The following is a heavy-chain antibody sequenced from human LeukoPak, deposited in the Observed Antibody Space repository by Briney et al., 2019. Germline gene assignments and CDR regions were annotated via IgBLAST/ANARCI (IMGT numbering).Heavy chain of an antibody. Sequence: GRSLRLSCAASGFTFDDYAMHLVRQAPGKGLEWVSGISWNSGSIGYADSVKGRFTISRDNAKNSLYLQMNSLRAEDTALYYCAGGVITTSAYYFDYWGQGTLVTVSS. V-gene: IGHV3-9*01. J-gene: IGHJ4*02. D-gene: IGHD3-22*01. CDR2: ISWNSGSI. CDR1: GFTFDDYA. CDR3: AGGVITTSAYYFDY.